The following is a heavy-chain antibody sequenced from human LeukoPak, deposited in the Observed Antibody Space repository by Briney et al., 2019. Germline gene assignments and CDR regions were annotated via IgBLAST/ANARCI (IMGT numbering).Heavy chain of an antibody. J-gene: IGHJ4*02. CDR2: ISGSGGST. V-gene: IGHV3-23*01. D-gene: IGHD3-16*02. CDR3: AKVSRVGLGELSSTYYFDY. CDR1: GFTFSSYA. Sequence: GGSLRLSCAASGFTFSSYAMSWVRQAPGKGLEWVSAISGSGGSTYYADSVKGRFTISRDNSKNTLYLQMNSLRAEDTAVYYCAKVSRVGLGELSSTYYFDYWGQGTLVTVSS.